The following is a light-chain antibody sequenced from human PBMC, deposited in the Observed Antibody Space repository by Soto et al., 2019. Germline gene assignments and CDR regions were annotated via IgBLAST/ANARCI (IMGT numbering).Light chain of an antibody. Sequence: ENGLTQSPGTLSLSPGERATLSCRASQSVSGNYLAWYQHKPGQAPRLLLYGASSRATGIADRFSGSGSGTDFTLTITRLEPEDFAVYYCHQYGSSPLPGGSPLPFGGGTKVEIK. J-gene: IGKJ4*01. CDR3: HQYGSSPLPGGSPLP. V-gene: IGKV3-20*01. CDR2: GAS. CDR1: QSVSGNY.